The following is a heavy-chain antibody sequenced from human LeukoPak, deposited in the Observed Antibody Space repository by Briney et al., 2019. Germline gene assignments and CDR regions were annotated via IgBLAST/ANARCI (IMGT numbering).Heavy chain of an antibody. CDR1: GFTFSSYA. CDR3: AKDTLASAYCGGDCLSHDAFDI. J-gene: IGHJ3*02. V-gene: IGHV3-23*01. D-gene: IGHD2-21*02. Sequence: GGSLRLSCAASGFTFSSYAMSWVRQAPGKGLEWVSAISGSGGSTYYADSVKGRFTISRDNSKNTLYLQMNSLGAEDTAVYYCAKDTLASAYCGGDCLSHDAFDIWGQGTMVTVSS. CDR2: ISGSGGST.